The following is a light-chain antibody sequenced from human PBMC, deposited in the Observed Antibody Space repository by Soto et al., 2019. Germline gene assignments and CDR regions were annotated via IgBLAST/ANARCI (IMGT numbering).Light chain of an antibody. Sequence: DLQMTKSPSSLSASVGDRVTITCRASQGIRNDLGWYQQKPGKAPKRLIYAASSLQSGVPSSLSGSRSGTEFTLTISSLQAEDFATYYCLQHSTYPLTFGGGTKVEIK. J-gene: IGKJ4*01. CDR3: LQHSTYPLT. CDR2: AAS. V-gene: IGKV1-17*01. CDR1: QGIRND.